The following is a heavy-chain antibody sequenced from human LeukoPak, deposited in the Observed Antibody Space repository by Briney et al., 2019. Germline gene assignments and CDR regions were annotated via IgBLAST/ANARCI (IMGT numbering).Heavy chain of an antibody. Sequence: SETPSLTCTVSGGSISSYYWSWIRQPPGKGLEWIGYIYYSGSTNYNPSLKSRVTISVDTSKNQFSLKLSSVTAADTAVYYCAREGSSGWYDYWGQGTLVTVSS. V-gene: IGHV4-59*01. CDR1: GGSISSYY. CDR2: IYYSGST. J-gene: IGHJ4*02. D-gene: IGHD6-19*01. CDR3: AREGSSGWYDY.